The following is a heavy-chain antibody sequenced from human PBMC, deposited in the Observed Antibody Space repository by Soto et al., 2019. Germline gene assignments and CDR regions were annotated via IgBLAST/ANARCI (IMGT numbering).Heavy chain of an antibody. V-gene: IGHV3-30-3*02. CDR2: ISYGGANK. CDR3: ARAPRSSSSNTCYIVDL. J-gene: IGHJ1*01. Sequence: GGSLRLSCAVSGFTFNSHAMHWVRQAPGKGLEWVAAISYGGANKYHGDSVKGRFTISRDNSRNTLFLQMDSLRPEDTAVYYCARAPRSSSSNTCYIVDLWGRGTLVTVSS. D-gene: IGHD2-2*02. CDR1: GFTFNSHA.